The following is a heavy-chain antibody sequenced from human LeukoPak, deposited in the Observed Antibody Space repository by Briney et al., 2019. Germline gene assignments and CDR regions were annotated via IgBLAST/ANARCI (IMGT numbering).Heavy chain of an antibody. V-gene: IGHV3-11*01. D-gene: IGHD4-23*01. CDR2: VGGSAYLT. CDR1: GFTFSDYY. CDR3: ARHYGGHFDS. Sequence: GRSLRLSCAASGFTFSDYYMSWIRQAPGKGLEWVSYVGGSAYLTTYADSVKGRFIISRDNAKNSLYLQMNSLRAEDTAVYYCARHYGGHFDSWGQGTLVSVSS. J-gene: IGHJ4*02.